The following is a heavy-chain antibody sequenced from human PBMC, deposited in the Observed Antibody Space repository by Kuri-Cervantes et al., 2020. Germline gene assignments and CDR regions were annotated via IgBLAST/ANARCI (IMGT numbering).Heavy chain of an antibody. Sequence: ASVKVSCKASGYTFTSYYMHWVRQAPGQGLEWMGIINPSGGSTSYAQKFQGRVTMTRDTSTSTVYMELSSLRSEDTAVYYCARERFGYSSGWHGDIWGQGTMVTVSS. D-gene: IGHD6-19*01. J-gene: IGHJ3*02. CDR3: ARERFGYSSGWHGDI. V-gene: IGHV1-46*01. CDR2: INPSGGST. CDR1: GYTFTSYY.